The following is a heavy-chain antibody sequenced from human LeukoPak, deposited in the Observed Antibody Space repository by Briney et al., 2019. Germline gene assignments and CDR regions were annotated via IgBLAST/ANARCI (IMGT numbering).Heavy chain of an antibody. V-gene: IGHV3-30-3*01. CDR2: ISYDGSNK. CDR3: AREDRALNDAFDI. Sequence: PGGSLRLSCAASGFTFSSYAMHWVRQAPGKGLEWVAVISYDGSNKYYADSVKGRFTISRDNSKNTLYLQMNSLRAEDTAVYYCAREDRALNDAFDIWGQGTMVTVSS. CDR1: GFTFSSYA. J-gene: IGHJ3*02.